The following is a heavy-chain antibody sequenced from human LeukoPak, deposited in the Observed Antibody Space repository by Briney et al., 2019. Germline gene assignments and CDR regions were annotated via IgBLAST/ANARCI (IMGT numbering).Heavy chain of an antibody. V-gene: IGHV1-18*01. CDR3: AREPYSGSYAADAFDI. D-gene: IGHD1-26*01. Sequence: ASVKVSCKASGYTFTSYGISWVRQAPGQGLEWMGWISAYNGNTNYAQKLQGRVTMTTDTSTSTAYIELRSLRSDDTAVYYCAREPYSGSYAADAFDIWGQGTMVTVSS. J-gene: IGHJ3*02. CDR2: ISAYNGNT. CDR1: GYTFTSYG.